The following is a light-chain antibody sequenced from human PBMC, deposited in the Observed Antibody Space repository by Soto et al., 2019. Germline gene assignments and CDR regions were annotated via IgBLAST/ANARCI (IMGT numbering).Light chain of an antibody. J-gene: IGKJ2*01. CDR2: LGS. Sequence: VMTQSPLSLAATPGEPDSISCRSSQTALHTSESNFVDWYLLKTRQSPQLLIYLGSKRASGVPDKISGSGSGIDVALEISRVEAEDVGIYYCMQALKSPYTVGQGTMLEIK. CDR3: MQALKSPYT. CDR1: QTALHTSESNF. V-gene: IGKV2-28*01.